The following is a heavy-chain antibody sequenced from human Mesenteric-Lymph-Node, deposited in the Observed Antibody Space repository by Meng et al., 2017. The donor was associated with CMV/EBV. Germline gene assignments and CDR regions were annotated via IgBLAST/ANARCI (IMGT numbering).Heavy chain of an antibody. Sequence: SETLSLTCTVSGGSISSYYWSWIRQPPGKGLEWIGYIYYSGSTNYNPSLKSRVTISVDTSKNQFSLKLSSVTAADTAVYYCARQAMVRGNPYYYYYGMDVWGQGTTVTVSS. V-gene: IGHV4-59*01. CDR3: ARQAMVRGNPYYYYYGMDV. CDR1: GGSISSYY. D-gene: IGHD3-10*01. CDR2: IYYSGST. J-gene: IGHJ6*02.